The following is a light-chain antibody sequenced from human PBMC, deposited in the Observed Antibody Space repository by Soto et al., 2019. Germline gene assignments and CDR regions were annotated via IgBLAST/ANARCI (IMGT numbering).Light chain of an antibody. CDR3: SSYTTFNRGSV. J-gene: IGLJ1*01. CDR1: SSDVGSYNY. V-gene: IGLV2-14*03. CDR2: DVN. Sequence: ALAQPASVSGSPGQSITISCTGTSSDVGSYNYVSWYQQHPGKAPKLMIYDVNSRPSGVSHRFSGSKSGNTASLTISGLXAEDEGIYYCSSYTTFNRGSVFGTGTKVTV.